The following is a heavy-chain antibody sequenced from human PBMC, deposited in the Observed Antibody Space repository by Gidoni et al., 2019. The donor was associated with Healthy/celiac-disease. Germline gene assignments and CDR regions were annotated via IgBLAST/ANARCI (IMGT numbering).Heavy chain of an antibody. CDR3: AKARGLDYGDYADHAFDI. CDR1: GFTLSSYS. J-gene: IGHJ3*02. Sequence: EVQLLESGGGLVQPGGSMRLAGAACGFTLSSYSVGWVRQAPGKGLEWVSVISGSGGSTYYADSVKGRFTTSRDNSKNTLYLQMNSLRAEDTAVYYCAKARGLDYGDYADHAFDIWGQGTMVTVSS. D-gene: IGHD4-17*01. V-gene: IGHV3-23*01. CDR2: ISGSGGST.